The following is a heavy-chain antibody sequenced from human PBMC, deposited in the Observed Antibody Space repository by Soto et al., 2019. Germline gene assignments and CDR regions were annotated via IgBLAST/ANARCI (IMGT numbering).Heavy chain of an antibody. D-gene: IGHD2-2*01. Sequence: GGSLRLSCAASGFTFSSYSMNWVRQAPGKGLEWVSSISSSSSYIYYADSVKGRFTISRDNAKNSLYLQMNSLRAEDTAVYYFARDSCGSSPGCYSGAFKIWGKGTRVTVS. CDR1: GFTFSSYS. J-gene: IGHJ3*02. V-gene: IGHV3-21*01. CDR3: ARDSCGSSPGCYSGAFKI. CDR2: ISSSSSYI.